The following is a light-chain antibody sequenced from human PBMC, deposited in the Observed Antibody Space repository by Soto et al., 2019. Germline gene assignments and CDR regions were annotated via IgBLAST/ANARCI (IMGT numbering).Light chain of an antibody. V-gene: IGLV1-44*01. CDR2: SNN. Sequence: QSVLTQPPSASGTPGQRVTISCSGSSSNIGSKTVNWYQQLPGTAPKLLIYSNNQRPSGVLDRFSGSKSGTSASLAISGLQSEDEADYYCAAWDDSLNGVVFGGGTKLTVL. CDR3: AAWDDSLNGVV. J-gene: IGLJ2*01. CDR1: SSNIGSKT.